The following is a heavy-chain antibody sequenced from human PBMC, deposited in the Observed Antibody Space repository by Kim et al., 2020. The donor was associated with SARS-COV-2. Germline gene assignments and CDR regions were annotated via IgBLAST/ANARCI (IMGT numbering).Heavy chain of an antibody. CDR3: ARQVGAVTTFYYYYGMDV. V-gene: IGHV4-39*01. D-gene: IGHD4-17*01. CDR1: GDSIRSSGFY. CDR2: IYYSGYT. Sequence: SETLSLTCTVSGDSIRSSGFYWGWIRQPPGKELEWIATIYYSGYTSYNLSLKSRVTISVDTSKNQFSLELNSLTAADTAVYYCARQVGAVTTFYYYYGMDVWGQGTTVTVSS. J-gene: IGHJ6*02.